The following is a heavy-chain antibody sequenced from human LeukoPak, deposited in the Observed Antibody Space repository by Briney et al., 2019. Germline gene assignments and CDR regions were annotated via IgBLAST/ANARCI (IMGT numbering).Heavy chain of an antibody. Sequence: GGSLRLSCAASGFTFSSYSMNWVRQAPGKGLEWVSSISSSSYIYYADSVKGRFTISRDNAKNSLYLQMNSLRAEDTAVYYRTRGIGSGSYYYYMDVWAKGTTVTVSS. CDR2: ISSSSYI. CDR1: GFTFSSYS. CDR3: TRGIGSGSYYYYMDV. J-gene: IGHJ6*03. V-gene: IGHV3-21*01.